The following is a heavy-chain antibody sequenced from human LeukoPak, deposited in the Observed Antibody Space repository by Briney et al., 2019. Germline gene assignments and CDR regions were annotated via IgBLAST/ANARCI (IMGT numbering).Heavy chain of an antibody. D-gene: IGHD6-19*01. J-gene: IGHJ4*02. Sequence: SETLSLTCTVSGGSISVYYWSWIRQSPAKGLKWIGYIYYNGSPNYNPSLKSRVTISIDTSKNQFSLKLSSVTAADTAVYYCARDGSDWAFDLWGRGTLVTVSS. CDR3: ARDGSDWAFDL. CDR1: GGSISVYY. CDR2: IYYNGSP. V-gene: IGHV4-59*12.